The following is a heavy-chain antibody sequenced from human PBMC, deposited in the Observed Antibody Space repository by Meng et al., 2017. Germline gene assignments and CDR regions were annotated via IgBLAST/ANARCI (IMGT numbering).Heavy chain of an antibody. CDR2: IIPILGIA. J-gene: IGHJ3*02. Sequence: QVQLVQSGGEVKKPGSSVKVSCKASGGTFSSYTISWVRQAPGQGLEWMGRIIPILGIANYAQKFQGRVTITADKSTSTAYMELSSLRSEDTAVYYCAGGDPSGAFDIWGQGTMVTVSS. CDR1: GGTFSSYT. V-gene: IGHV1-69*02. CDR3: AGGDPSGAFDI. D-gene: IGHD3-16*01.